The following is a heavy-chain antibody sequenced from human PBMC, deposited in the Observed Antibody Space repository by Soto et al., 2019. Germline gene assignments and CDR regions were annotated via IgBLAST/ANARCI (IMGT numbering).Heavy chain of an antibody. CDR2: IFYSGNT. D-gene: IGHD6-19*01. Sequence: QLQLQESGPGLVKPSETLSLTCNVSGGSIRSSPYYWGWIRQPPGKGLEWIGSIFYSGNTYYNPSLKSRVTMSVDTFKNQFSLKLKSVTAADTAVYYCASQGIAVAVRPYYYYYMDVWGKGTTVTVSS. CDR3: ASQGIAVAVRPYYYYYMDV. V-gene: IGHV4-39*01. J-gene: IGHJ6*03. CDR1: GGSIRSSPYY.